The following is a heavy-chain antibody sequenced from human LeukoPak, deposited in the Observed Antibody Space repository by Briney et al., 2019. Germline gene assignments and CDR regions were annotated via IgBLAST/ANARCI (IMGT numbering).Heavy chain of an antibody. Sequence: SVKVSCKASGYTFTGYYIHWVRQAPGQGLEWMGGIIPIFGTANYAQKFQGRVTITADESTSTAYMELSSLRSEDTAVYYCASFGGSYHLFDYWGQGTLVTVSS. CDR2: IIPIFGTA. J-gene: IGHJ4*02. CDR1: GYTFTGYY. CDR3: ASFGGSYHLFDY. V-gene: IGHV1-69*13. D-gene: IGHD1-26*01.